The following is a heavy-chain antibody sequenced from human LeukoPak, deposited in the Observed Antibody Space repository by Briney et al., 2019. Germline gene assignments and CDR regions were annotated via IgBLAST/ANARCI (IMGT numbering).Heavy chain of an antibody. CDR1: GFTFSSYG. CDR3: AKDWYRYRRYVGASYYYYYGMDV. D-gene: IGHD4-11*01. Sequence: GGSLRLSCAASGFTFSSYGMHWVRQAPGKGLEWVAVISYDGSNKYYADYVKGRFTISRDNSKNTLYLQMNSLRAEDTAVYYCAKDWYRYRRYVGASYYYYYGMDVWSRGTTVTVSS. J-gene: IGHJ6*02. CDR2: ISYDGSNK. V-gene: IGHV3-30*18.